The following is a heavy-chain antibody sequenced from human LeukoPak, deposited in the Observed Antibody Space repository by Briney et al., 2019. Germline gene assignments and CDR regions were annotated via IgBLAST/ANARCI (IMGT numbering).Heavy chain of an antibody. CDR3: ARAANWGEGYPKTPSGGTAQEFDP. J-gene: IGHJ5*02. D-gene: IGHD7-27*01. CDR2: VYPGDSDT. Sequence: GESLKISCKGSGYSFTSYWIGWVRQMPGKGLEWMGIVYPGDSDTRYSPSFQGQVTISADKSISTAYLQWSSLKASDTAMYYCARAANWGEGYPKTPSGGTAQEFDPWGQGTLVTVSS. CDR1: GYSFTSYW. V-gene: IGHV5-51*01.